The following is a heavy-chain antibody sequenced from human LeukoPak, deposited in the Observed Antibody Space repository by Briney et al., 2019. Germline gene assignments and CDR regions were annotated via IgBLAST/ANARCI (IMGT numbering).Heavy chain of an antibody. V-gene: IGHV3-33*01. CDR2: IWYDGSNK. CDR1: GFTFSRYG. CDR3: ARDPPMYYYDEQGSRDAFDI. Sequence: PGGSLRLSCAASGFTFSRYGMHWVRQAPGKGLEWVAVIWYDGSNKYYAESVKGRFPISRENSKHPLHLQMNILRAEDTAVYYCARDPPMYYYDEQGSRDAFDIWGQGTMVTVSS. J-gene: IGHJ3*02. D-gene: IGHD3-22*01.